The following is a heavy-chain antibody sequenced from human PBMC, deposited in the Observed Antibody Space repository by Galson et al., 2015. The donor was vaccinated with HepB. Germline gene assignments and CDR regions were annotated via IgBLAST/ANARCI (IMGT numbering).Heavy chain of an antibody. Sequence: SLRLSCAASGFTFSSYAMHWVRQAPGKGLEWVAVISYDGSNKYYADSVQGRFTISRDNSKNTLYLQMNSLRAEDTAVHYCVRERITIFGVVMGTFDYWGQGTLVTVSS. CDR3: VRERITIFGVVMGTFDY. V-gene: IGHV3-30-3*01. J-gene: IGHJ4*02. CDR2: ISYDGSNK. D-gene: IGHD3-3*01. CDR1: GFTFSSYA.